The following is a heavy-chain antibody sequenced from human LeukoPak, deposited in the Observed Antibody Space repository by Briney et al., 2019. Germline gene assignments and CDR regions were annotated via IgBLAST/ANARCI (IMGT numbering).Heavy chain of an antibody. V-gene: IGHV4-38-2*02. D-gene: IGHD3-22*01. Sequence: SETLSLASTLSGSSISSGYYWGWIRLPPGLGLEWIGSIYLGGSNYDNPSRKSRVTISVDTPKNQFSLKLSSVTAADTAVYYCARDHGVTMIVVVGFDYCGQGTLVTVSS. CDR2: IYLGGSN. CDR1: GSSISSGYY. CDR3: ARDHGVTMIVVVGFDY. J-gene: IGHJ4*02.